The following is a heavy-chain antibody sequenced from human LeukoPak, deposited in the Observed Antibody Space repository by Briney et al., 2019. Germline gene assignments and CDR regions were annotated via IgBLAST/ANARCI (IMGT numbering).Heavy chain of an antibody. V-gene: IGHV4-34*01. D-gene: IGHD3-10*01. CDR1: GGSFSGYY. J-gene: IGHJ5*02. CDR3: ARGAMVRGVIIRRPSFDP. Sequence: PSETLSLTCAVYGGSFSGYYWSWIRQPPGKGLDWIGEINHIGSTNYNPSLKSRVTLSVDTSKNQFSLKLRSVTAADTAVYYCARGAMVRGVIIRRPSFDPWGQGTLVTVSS. CDR2: INHIGST.